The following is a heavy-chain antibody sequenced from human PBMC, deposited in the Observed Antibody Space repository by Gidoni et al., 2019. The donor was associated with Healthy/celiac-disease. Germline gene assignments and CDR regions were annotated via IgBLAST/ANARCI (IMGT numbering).Heavy chain of an antibody. D-gene: IGHD6-13*01. Sequence: EVQLLESGGGLVQPGGSLRLSCAASGFTFSSYAMSWVRQAPGKGLEWVSAFSGSGGSTYYADSVKGRFTISRDNSKNTLYLQMNSLRAEDTAVYYCAKDPQGPAAPLLGYFDYWGQGTLVTVSS. V-gene: IGHV3-23*01. CDR2: FSGSGGST. CDR3: AKDPQGPAAPLLGYFDY. J-gene: IGHJ4*02. CDR1: GFTFSSYA.